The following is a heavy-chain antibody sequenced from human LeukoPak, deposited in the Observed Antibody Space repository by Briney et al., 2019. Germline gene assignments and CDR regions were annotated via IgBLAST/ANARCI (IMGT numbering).Heavy chain of an antibody. J-gene: IGHJ5*02. D-gene: IGHD3-10*01. CDR3: ARDILWFGELVGWFDP. CDR1: GGSISSSHYY. CDR2: IYYTGST. V-gene: IGHV4-39*07. Sequence: SETLSLTCTVSGGSISSSHYYWGWIRQPPGKGLEWIGSIYYTGSTYYNPSLKGRVTISVDTSKNQFSLKLSSVTAADTAVYYCARDILWFGELVGWFDPWGQGTLVTVSS.